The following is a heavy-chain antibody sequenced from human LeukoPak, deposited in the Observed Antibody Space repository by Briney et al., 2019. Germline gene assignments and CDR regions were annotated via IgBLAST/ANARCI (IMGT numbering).Heavy chain of an antibody. CDR3: AKRGVDSSTSHGFDP. CDR2: ISYDGSNK. CDR1: GFTFSSYD. J-gene: IGHJ5*02. Sequence: GGSLRLSCAASGFTFSSYDMHWVRQAPGKGLEWVADISYDGSNKYYADSVKGRFTISRDNSKNTLYLQMNSLRAEDTAVYYCAKRGVDSSTSHGFDPWGQGTLVTVSS. V-gene: IGHV3-30*18. D-gene: IGHD2-2*01.